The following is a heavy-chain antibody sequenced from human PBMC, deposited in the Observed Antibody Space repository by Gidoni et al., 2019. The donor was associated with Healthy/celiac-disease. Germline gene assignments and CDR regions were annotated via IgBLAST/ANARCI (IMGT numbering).Heavy chain of an antibody. J-gene: IGHJ6*02. CDR2: ISSSSSYI. CDR3: ARYLRGGLGVYLDAYYYGMDV. CDR1: GFTFSSYS. Sequence: EVQLVESGGGLVKPGGSLRLSCAASGFTFSSYSMNWVRQAPGKGLEWVSSISSSSSYIYYADSVKGRFTISRDNAKNSLYLQMNSLRAEDTAVYYCARYLRGGLGVYLDAYYYGMDVWGQGTTVTVSS. D-gene: IGHD3-16*01. V-gene: IGHV3-21*01.